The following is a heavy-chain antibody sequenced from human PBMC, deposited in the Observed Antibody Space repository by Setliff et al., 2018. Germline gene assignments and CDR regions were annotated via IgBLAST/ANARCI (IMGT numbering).Heavy chain of an antibody. V-gene: IGHV1-69*05. D-gene: IGHD5-12*01. CDR2: IIPMFGTT. J-gene: IGHJ6*03. CDR1: GGTFSSYA. CDR3: ARERGDIVSTTSYYYYMDV. Sequence: AASVKVSCKASGGTFSSYAINWVRQAPGQGLEWMGGIIPMFGTTNYAQKFQGRVTITTDESTSTAYMEMSSLRSEDTAVYYCARERGDIVSTTSYYYYMDVWGKGTTVTVSS.